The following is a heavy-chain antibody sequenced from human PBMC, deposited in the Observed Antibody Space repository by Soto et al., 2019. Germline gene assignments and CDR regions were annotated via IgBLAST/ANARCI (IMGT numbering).Heavy chain of an antibody. J-gene: IGHJ4*02. V-gene: IGHV3-33*01. CDR1: GFTFSSYG. D-gene: IGHD3-3*01. CDR2: IWYDGSNK. Sequence: PGGSLRLSCAASGFTFSSYGMHWVRQAPGKGLEWVAVIWYDGSNKYYADSVKGRFTISRDNSKNTLYLQMNSLRAEDTAVYYCARGIDFWSGYYTAPIDYWGQGTLVTVSS. CDR3: ARGIDFWSGYYTAPIDY.